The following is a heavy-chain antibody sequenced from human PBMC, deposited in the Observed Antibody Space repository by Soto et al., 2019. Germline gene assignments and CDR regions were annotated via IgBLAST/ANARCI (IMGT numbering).Heavy chain of an antibody. V-gene: IGHV3-9*01. D-gene: IGHD6-19*01. CDR3: AKDMSDSSGWYGFDY. J-gene: IGHJ4*02. CDR1: GSTFDDYA. CDR2: ISWNSGSI. Sequence: PGGSLRLSCAASGSTFDDYAMHWVRQAPGKGLEWVSGISWNSGSIGYADSVKGRFTISRDNAKNSLYLQMNSLRAEDTALYYCAKDMSDSSGWYGFDYWGQGTLVTVSS.